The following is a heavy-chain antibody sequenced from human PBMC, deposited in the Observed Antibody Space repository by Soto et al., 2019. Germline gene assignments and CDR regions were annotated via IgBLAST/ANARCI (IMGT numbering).Heavy chain of an antibody. V-gene: IGHV1-3*01. J-gene: IGHJ6*03. Sequence: ASVNDSCKVSGYTLTELSMHWSRQAPGKGRVWMGWINAGNGNTRFSQNLQGRVTITRDTSARTVYMELSSLRSEDTAVYYCSRGHLAVVPVASWFYYMDVWGKGTTVTVS. D-gene: IGHD2-2*01. CDR1: GYTLTELS. CDR3: SRGHLAVVPVASWFYYMDV. CDR2: INAGNGNT.